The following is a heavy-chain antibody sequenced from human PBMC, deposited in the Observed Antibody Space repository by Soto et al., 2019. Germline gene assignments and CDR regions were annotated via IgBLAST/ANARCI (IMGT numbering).Heavy chain of an antibody. Sequence: ASVKVSCKASGYTFTSYAMHWVRQAPGQRLEWMGWINAGNGNTKYSQKFQGRVTITRDTSASTAYMELSSLRSEDTAVYYCARDGYYDILTGYYNGENFDYWGQGTLVTAPQ. CDR3: ARDGYYDILTGYYNGENFDY. V-gene: IGHV1-3*01. CDR1: GYTFTSYA. CDR2: INAGNGNT. D-gene: IGHD3-9*01. J-gene: IGHJ4*02.